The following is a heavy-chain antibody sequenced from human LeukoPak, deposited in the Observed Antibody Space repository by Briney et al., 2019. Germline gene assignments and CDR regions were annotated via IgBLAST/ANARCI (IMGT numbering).Heavy chain of an antibody. CDR2: IYPRDSDT. CDR1: GYSVMNYW. CDR3: ARRAAAGTFRYFDY. Sequence: GDSLKISCKGSGYSVMNYWIGWVRQMPGKGLEWMGIIYPRDSDTTYGPSFQGQVTISADKSISTAYLQWSSLKASDTAIYYCARRAAAGTFRYFDYWAQGTLVTVSS. V-gene: IGHV5-51*01. J-gene: IGHJ4*02. D-gene: IGHD6-13*01.